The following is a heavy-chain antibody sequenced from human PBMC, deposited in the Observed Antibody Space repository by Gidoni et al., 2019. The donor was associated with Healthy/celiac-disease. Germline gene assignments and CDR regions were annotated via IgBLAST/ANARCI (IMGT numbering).Heavy chain of an antibody. D-gene: IGHD3-22*01. CDR3: ARDQYDSSGYYFAFEI. J-gene: IGHJ3*02. CDR2: INPSGGST. Sequence: QVQLVQSGAEVKKPGSSVKVSCKDSGYTLTSYYMHWVRQAPGHGLEWMGIINPSGGSTSYAQKFQGRVTMTRDTSTSTVYMELSSLRSEDTAVYYCARDQYDSSGYYFAFEIWGQGTMVTVSS. CDR1: GYTLTSYY. V-gene: IGHV1-46*01.